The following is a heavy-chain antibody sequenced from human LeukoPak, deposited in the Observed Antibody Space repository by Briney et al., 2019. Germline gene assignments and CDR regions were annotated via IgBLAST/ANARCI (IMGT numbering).Heavy chain of an antibody. D-gene: IGHD5-18*01. CDR3: VRDVSGSSYGDY. CDR2: ISSSGSTI. Sequence: GGSLRLSCAASGFTFSDYYMSWMRPAPGKGLEWGSYISSSGSTIYYADSVKGRFTISRDNAKNSLYLQMNSLRAEDTAVYYCVRDVSGSSYGDYWGQGTLVTVSS. CDR1: GFTFSDYY. J-gene: IGHJ4*02. V-gene: IGHV3-11*04.